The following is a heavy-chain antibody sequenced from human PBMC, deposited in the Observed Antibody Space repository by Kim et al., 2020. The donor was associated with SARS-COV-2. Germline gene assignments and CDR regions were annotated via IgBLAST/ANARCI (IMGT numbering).Heavy chain of an antibody. V-gene: IGHV1-69*13. D-gene: IGHD4-17*01. CDR3: ARAFRTYDYGDYFYGMDL. J-gene: IGHJ6*02. Sequence: SVKVSCKASGGTFSSYAISWVRQAPGQGLEWMGGIIPIFGTANYAQKFQGRVTITADESTSTAYMELSSLRSEDTAVYYCARAFRTYDYGDYFYGMDLWGQGTTVTVSS. CDR1: GGTFSSYA. CDR2: IIPIFGTA.